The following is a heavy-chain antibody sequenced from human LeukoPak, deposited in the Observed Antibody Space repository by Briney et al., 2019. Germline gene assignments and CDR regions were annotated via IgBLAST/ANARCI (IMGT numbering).Heavy chain of an antibody. J-gene: IGHJ3*02. CDR1: GGSISSSSYY. CDR3: ARHDSSGPYHPFDI. V-gene: IGHV4-39*01. CDR2: FYYRGST. Sequence: SETLSLTCTVSGGSISSSSYYWGWIRQPPGKGLEWVGSFYYRGSTYYNPSLNSRVTISVDTSKNQFFLRLSSVTAADTALYYCARHDSSGPYHPFDIWGQGTMVTVSS. D-gene: IGHD3-22*01.